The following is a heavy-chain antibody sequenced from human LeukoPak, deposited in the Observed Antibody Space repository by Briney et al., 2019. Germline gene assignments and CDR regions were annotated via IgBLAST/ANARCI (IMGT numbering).Heavy chain of an antibody. V-gene: IGHV1-18*01. D-gene: IGHD2-2*01. J-gene: IGHJ6*03. Sequence: ASVKVSCKASGYTFTSYAISWVRQAPGQGLEWMGWISTYNGNTNYAQKLQGRVTMTTDTSTSTVYMELRSLRSDDTAVYYCARGPIIDIVVIPAAADYYHMDVWGKGTTVTVSS. CDR1: GYTFTSYA. CDR3: ARGPIIDIVVIPAAADYYHMDV. CDR2: ISTYNGNT.